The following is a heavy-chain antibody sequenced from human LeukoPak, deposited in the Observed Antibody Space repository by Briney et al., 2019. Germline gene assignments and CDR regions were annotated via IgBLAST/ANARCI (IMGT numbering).Heavy chain of an antibody. Sequence: GGSLRLSCAASGFTFSGYAMHWVRQAPGKGLEWVAVISYDGSNKYYADSVKGRFTISRDNAKNSLYLQMNSLRAEDTAVYYCARGAYYYEDWGQGTLVTVSS. CDR3: ARGAYYYED. D-gene: IGHD3-22*01. J-gene: IGHJ4*02. CDR1: GFTFSGYA. CDR2: ISYDGSNK. V-gene: IGHV3-30*04.